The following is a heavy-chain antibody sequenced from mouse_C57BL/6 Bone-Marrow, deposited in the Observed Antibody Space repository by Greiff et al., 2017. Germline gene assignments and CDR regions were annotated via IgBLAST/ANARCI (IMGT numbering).Heavy chain of an antibody. CDR1: GYTFTDYE. V-gene: IGHV1-15*01. Sequence: QVQLQQSGAELVRPGASVTLSCKASGYTFTDYEMHWVKQTPVHGLEWIGAIDPETGGTAYNQKFKGKAILTADKSSSTAYMELRSLTSEDSAVYYCTRSDGYYHVYWYFDVWGKGTTVTVSS. CDR2: IDPETGGT. J-gene: IGHJ1*03. CDR3: TRSDGYYHVYWYFDV. D-gene: IGHD2-3*01.